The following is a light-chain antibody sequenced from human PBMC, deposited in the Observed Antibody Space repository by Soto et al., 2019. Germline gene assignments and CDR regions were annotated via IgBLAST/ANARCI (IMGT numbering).Light chain of an antibody. CDR1: QSVSSTF. Sequence: EVVLTQSPGTLSLFPGERATLSCRANQSVSSTFLAWYQQKPGQAPRLLIYGASRRATGIPDRFSGSGSGTDFTLTISRLEPEDFAVYYCHQYGTSLKWTFGQGTKVGVK. CDR2: GAS. V-gene: IGKV3-20*01. J-gene: IGKJ1*01. CDR3: HQYGTSLKWT.